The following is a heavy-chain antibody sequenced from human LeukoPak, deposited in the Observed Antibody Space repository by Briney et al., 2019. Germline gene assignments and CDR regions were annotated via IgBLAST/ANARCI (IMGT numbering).Heavy chain of an antibody. CDR3: ASGPYYYGSGSYHTLDY. Sequence: GGSLRLSCAASPFTFSSYGMHWVRQAPGKGLEWVAYIQYDGSNQQYADSVKGRFTISRDNSKNTLYLQMNSLRAEDTAVYYCASGPYYYGSGSYHTLDYWGQGTLVTVSS. J-gene: IGHJ4*02. V-gene: IGHV3-30*02. D-gene: IGHD3-10*01. CDR2: IQYDGSNQ. CDR1: PFTFSSYG.